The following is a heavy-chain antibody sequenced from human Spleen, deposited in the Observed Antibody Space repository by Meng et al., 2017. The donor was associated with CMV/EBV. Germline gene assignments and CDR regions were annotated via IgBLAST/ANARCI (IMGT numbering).Heavy chain of an antibody. D-gene: IGHD6-6*01. Sequence: SETLSLTCAVYSGSFSGYYWSWIRQPPGKGLEWIGEINHSGSTNYNPSLKSRVTISVDTSKNQFSLKLSSVTAADTAVYYCARLRVHSSSSARRGGAFDIWGQGTMVTVSS. V-gene: IGHV4-34*01. CDR1: SGSFSGYY. CDR2: INHSGST. J-gene: IGHJ3*02. CDR3: ARLRVHSSSSARRGGAFDI.